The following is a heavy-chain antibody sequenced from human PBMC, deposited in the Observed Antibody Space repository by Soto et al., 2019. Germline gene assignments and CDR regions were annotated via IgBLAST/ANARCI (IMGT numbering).Heavy chain of an antibody. V-gene: IGHV4-4*02. CDR1: DGSISSSNW. D-gene: IGHD6-13*01. CDR2: IYHSGST. J-gene: IGHJ6*02. Sequence: SETLSLTCAVSDGSISSSNWWSWVRQPPGKGLEWIGEIYHSGSTNYNPSLKSRVTISVDKSKNQFSLKLSSVTAADTAVYYCARVAGIAAAGTPYYYYGMDVWGQGTTVTVSS. CDR3: ARVAGIAAAGTPYYYYGMDV.